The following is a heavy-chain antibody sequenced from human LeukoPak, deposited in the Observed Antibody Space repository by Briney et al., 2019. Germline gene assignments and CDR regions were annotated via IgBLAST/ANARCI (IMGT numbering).Heavy chain of an antibody. CDR3: ARDYWWNYDY. Sequence: GRSLRLSCAASGFTFSDYAMHWVRRAPGKGLEWVAVISKDGSDKYYPGSVRGRFTISRDNSKNTIYLQMDSLRAEDTAIYYCARDYWWNYDYWGQGTLVTVSS. CDR2: ISKDGSDK. D-gene: IGHD1-7*01. CDR1: GFTFSDYA. V-gene: IGHV3-30-3*01. J-gene: IGHJ4*02.